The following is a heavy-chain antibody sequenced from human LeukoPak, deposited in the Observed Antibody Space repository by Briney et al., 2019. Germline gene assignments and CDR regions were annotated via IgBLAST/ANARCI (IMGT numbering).Heavy chain of an antibody. Sequence: PGGSLKLSCAASGFTFSSYAMSWVRQAPGKGLEWVSGMSGSGGSTYYADSAKGRFTISRDNSKNTLYLQVNSLRAEDTAVYYCAKLGHDYDYEYAYGMDVWGQGTTVTVSS. CDR3: AKLGHDYDYEYAYGMDV. D-gene: IGHD4/OR15-4a*01. V-gene: IGHV3-23*01. J-gene: IGHJ6*02. CDR2: MSGSGGST. CDR1: GFTFSSYA.